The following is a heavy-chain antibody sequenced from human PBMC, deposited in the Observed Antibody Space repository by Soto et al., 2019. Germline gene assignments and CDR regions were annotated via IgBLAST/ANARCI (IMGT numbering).Heavy chain of an antibody. J-gene: IGHJ5*02. CDR1: GFTFGDSY. D-gene: IGHD2-15*01. CDR2: ISPGSRYP. CDR3: VRGGGRGLFDP. V-gene: IGHV3-11*06. Sequence: GGSLSLSCAGPGFTFGDSYMSWIRQAPGKGREWLSYISPGSRYPAYADSVKGRFTISRDNAKRSLYLQMMSLTAEDTAIYYCVRGGGRGLFDPWGQATMVTVSS.